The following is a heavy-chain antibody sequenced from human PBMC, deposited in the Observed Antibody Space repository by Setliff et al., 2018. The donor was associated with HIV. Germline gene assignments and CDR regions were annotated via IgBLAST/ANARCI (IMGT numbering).Heavy chain of an antibody. D-gene: IGHD1-20*01. J-gene: IGHJ3*02. CDR3: VKDRTYMAFDI. CDR1: GFTFSSYT. V-gene: IGHV3-23*01. Sequence: RLSCAASGFTFSSYTMSWVRQAPGKGLEWVSGIYDSGDRTYYADSVKGRFTISRDNSKNTLYLQMNSLRAADTAVYYCVKDRTYMAFDIWGQGTMVTVSS. CDR2: IYDSGDRT.